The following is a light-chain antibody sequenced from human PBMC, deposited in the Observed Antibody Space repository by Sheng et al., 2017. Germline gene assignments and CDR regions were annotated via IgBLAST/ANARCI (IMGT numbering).Light chain of an antibody. CDR1: SNDVGGYNY. CDR2: DVA. J-gene: IGLJ3*02. V-gene: IGLV2-14*03. CDR3: SSYANINSVV. Sequence: QSALTQPASVSGSPGQSITISCTGTSNDVGGYNYVSWYQQYPDKAPKLIIYDVANRPSGISDRFSGSKSGNTASLTISGLQAEDEADYYCSSYANINSVVFGGGTKLTVL.